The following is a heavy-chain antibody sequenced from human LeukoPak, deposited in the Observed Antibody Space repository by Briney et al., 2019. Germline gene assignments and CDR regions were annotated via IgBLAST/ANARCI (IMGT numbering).Heavy chain of an antibody. CDR1: GFTFSSYA. CDR2: ISGSGGST. Sequence: GGSLRLSCAASGFTFSSYAMSWVRQAPGKGLEWVSAISGSGGSTYYADSMKGRFTISRDNSKNTLYLQMNSLRAEDTAVYYCAKATNFYIAAASDYWGQGTLVTVSS. J-gene: IGHJ4*02. V-gene: IGHV3-23*01. CDR3: AKATNFYIAAASDY. D-gene: IGHD6-13*01.